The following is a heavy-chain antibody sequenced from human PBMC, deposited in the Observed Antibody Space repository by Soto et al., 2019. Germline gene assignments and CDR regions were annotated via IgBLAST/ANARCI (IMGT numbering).Heavy chain of an antibody. V-gene: IGHV1-58*02. CDR3: AAALAPTVPYNWFEP. CDR1: GFTFSSSG. Sequence: SVKVSCKASGFTFSSSGIHWVRQARGQRLEWIGWIVVGSGNTNYAQKFQERVTITRDVSTNTAYMELTSLRSEDTAVYYCAAALAPTVPYNWFEPWGQGTLVTVSS. CDR2: IVVGSGNT. D-gene: IGHD1-1*01. J-gene: IGHJ5*02.